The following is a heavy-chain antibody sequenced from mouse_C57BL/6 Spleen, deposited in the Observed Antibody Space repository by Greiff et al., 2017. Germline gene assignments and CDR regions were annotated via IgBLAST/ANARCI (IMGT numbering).Heavy chain of an antibody. CDR2: IRNKANGYTT. CDR1: GFTFTDYY. V-gene: IGHV7-3*01. D-gene: IGHD2-3*01. J-gene: IGHJ1*03. Sequence: EVKLVESGGGLVQPGGSLSLSCAASGFTFTDYYMSWVRQPPGKALEWLGFIRNKANGYTTEYSASVKGRFTISRDNSQSILYLQMNALRAEDSATYYCARCDGYYVWYFDVWGTGTTVTVSS. CDR3: ARCDGYYVWYFDV.